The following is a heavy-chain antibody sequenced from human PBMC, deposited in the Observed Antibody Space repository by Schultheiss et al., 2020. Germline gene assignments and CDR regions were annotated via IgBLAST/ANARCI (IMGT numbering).Heavy chain of an antibody. CDR2: IYYSGST. V-gene: IGHV4-59*01. J-gene: IGHJ4*02. CDR3: ARAYYGSRINY. Sequence: SETLSLTCTVSGGSISSYYWSWIRQPPGKGLEWIGYIYYSGSTNYNPSLKSRVTISVDTSKNQFSLKLSSVTAADTAVYYCARAYYGSRINYWGQGTLVNVYS. D-gene: IGHD3-10*01. CDR1: GGSISSYY.